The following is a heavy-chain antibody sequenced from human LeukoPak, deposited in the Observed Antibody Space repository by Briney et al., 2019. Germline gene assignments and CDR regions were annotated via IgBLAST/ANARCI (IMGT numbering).Heavy chain of an antibody. CDR2: IYYSGST. J-gene: IGHJ3*02. CDR1: GGSISSGGYS. V-gene: IGHV4-30-4*07. CDR3: ARADDYGDYAKTRPAVDI. D-gene: IGHD4-17*01. Sequence: SETLSLTCAVSGGSISSGGYSWSWIRQPPGKGLEWIGYIYYSGSTYYNPSLKSRVTISVDTSKNQFSLKLSSVTAADTAVYYCARADDYGDYAKTRPAVDIWGQGTKVTVSS.